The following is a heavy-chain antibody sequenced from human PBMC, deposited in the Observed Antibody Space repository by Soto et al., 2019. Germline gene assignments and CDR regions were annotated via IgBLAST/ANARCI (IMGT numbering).Heavy chain of an antibody. V-gene: IGHV3-7*05. CDR2: IKQDGSEV. D-gene: IGHD3-10*01. CDR3: ARGYFEIHYYYMAF. CDR1: GFTFSDYW. Sequence: GGSLRLSCEASGFTFSDYWMTWVRQAPGKGLEWVANIKQDGSEVYYVGSVMGRFTISRDNARNSLFLQMTSLRAEDTAVYYCARGYFEIHYYYMAFWGKGSSVTVSS. J-gene: IGHJ6*03.